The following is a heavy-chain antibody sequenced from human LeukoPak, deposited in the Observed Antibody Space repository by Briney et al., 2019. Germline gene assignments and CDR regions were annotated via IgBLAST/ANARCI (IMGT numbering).Heavy chain of an antibody. CDR3: ARESRSSSWYVGGHYGMDG. D-gene: IGHD6-13*01. V-gene: IGHV4-59*01. J-gene: IGHJ6*02. CDR2: IYYSGST. Sequence: SETLSLTCTVYDGSISTYYWSWIRQPPGKGLEWIGYIYYSGSTNYNPSLKSRVTISVDTSKNQFSLKLSSVTAADTAVYYCARESRSSSWYVGGHYGMDGWGQGTTVTVSS. CDR1: DGSISTYY.